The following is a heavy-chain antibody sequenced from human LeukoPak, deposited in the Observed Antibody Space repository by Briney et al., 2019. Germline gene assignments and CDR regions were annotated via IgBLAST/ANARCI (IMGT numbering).Heavy chain of an antibody. CDR3: ARDPGTGDPSPYYYYYYGMDV. CDR2: INPNSGGT. CDR1: GYTFTGYY. Sequence: GASVKVSCKASGYTFTGYYMHWVRQAPGQGLEWMGWINPNSGGTNYAQKFQGRVTMTRDTSISTAYMELSRLRSDDTAVYYCARDPGTGDPSPYYYYYYGMDVWGQGTTVTVSS. J-gene: IGHJ6*02. D-gene: IGHD7-27*01. V-gene: IGHV1-2*02.